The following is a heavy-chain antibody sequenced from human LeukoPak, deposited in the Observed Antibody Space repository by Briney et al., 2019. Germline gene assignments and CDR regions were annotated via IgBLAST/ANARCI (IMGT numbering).Heavy chain of an antibody. D-gene: IGHD6-13*01. CDR3: VKGPTHSANWYAALDY. Sequence: GGSLRLSCVASGFAFRTYWMSWVRQAPGKGLDWVANIKPDGSDKKFVDSVKGRFAISRDNAKKSLYLQMNSLRTEDTALYYCVKGPTHSANWYAALDYWGQGTLVTVSS. V-gene: IGHV3-7*05. CDR2: IKPDGSDK. CDR1: GFAFRTYW. J-gene: IGHJ4*02.